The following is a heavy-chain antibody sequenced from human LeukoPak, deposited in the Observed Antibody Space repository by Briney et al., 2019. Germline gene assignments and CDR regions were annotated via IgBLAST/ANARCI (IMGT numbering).Heavy chain of an antibody. CDR3: AIDPNWGTHS. V-gene: IGHV3-23*01. D-gene: IGHD7-27*01. CDR2: IGSSGGGI. Sequence: GGSLRLSCAASGFTFSTYTMYWVGHPPGKRLEWVSIIGSSGGGIHYADSVKGRFTISRDNSKNALYLQMSSLRVEDTAVYYCAIDPNWGTHSWGQGVLVTVSS. CDR1: GFTFSTYT. J-gene: IGHJ4*02.